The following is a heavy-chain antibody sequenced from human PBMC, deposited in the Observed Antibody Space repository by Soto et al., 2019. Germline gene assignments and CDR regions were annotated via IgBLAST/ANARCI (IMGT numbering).Heavy chain of an antibody. J-gene: IGHJ4*02. CDR1: GASITSTTYF. V-gene: IGHV4-39*01. CDR3: AKNLPRTGRFDY. CDR2: IYYSGRT. Sequence: SETLSLTCTLSGASITSTTYFWAWIRQPPGKGLEWVGSIYYSGRTYYNPSLRSRVTISIDRSKNQFSLTMSSVTAADTAVYYCAKNLPRTGRFDYWGQGTSVTVSS.